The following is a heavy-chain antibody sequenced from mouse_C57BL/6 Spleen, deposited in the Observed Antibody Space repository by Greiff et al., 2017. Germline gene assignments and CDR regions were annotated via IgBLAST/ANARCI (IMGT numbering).Heavy chain of an antibody. CDR1: GYTFTSYW. CDR3: ARGTVYYFDY. J-gene: IGHJ2*01. D-gene: IGHD4-1*01. V-gene: IGHV1-69*01. Sequence: QVQLQQPGAELVMPGASVKLSCKASGYTFTSYWMHWVKQRPGQGLEWIGEIDPSDSYTNYNQKFKGKSPLTVDKSSSTAYMQLSSLTSEDSAVYYCARGTVYYFDYWGQGTTLTVSS. CDR2: IDPSDSYT.